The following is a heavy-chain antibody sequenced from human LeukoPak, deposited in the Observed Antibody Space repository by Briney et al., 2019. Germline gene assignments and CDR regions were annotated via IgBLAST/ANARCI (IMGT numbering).Heavy chain of an antibody. CDR1: GGSFSAYY. J-gene: IGHJ5*02. CDR2: INHSGYT. D-gene: IGHD6-19*01. Sequence: SETLSLTCAVYGGSFSAYYWSWIRQPPGKGLEWIGEINHSGYTNYSPSLKSRVTISVDTSKNQFSLKLSSVTAADTAVYYCARGQQWLKKFDPWGQGTLVTVSS. V-gene: IGHV4-34*01. CDR3: ARGQQWLKKFDP.